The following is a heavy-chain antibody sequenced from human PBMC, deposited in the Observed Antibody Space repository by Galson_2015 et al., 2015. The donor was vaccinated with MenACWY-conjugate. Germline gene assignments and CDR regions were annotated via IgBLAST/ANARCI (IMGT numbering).Heavy chain of an antibody. CDR3: ARYNGITGTRPRIGNGAFDP. J-gene: IGHJ5*02. D-gene: IGHD1-7*01. Sequence: SVKVSCKASGYTFTSYAMHWVRQAPGQRLEWMGWINAGNGNTKYSQKFQGRVTITRDTSASTAYMELSSLRSEDTAVYYCARYNGITGTRPRIGNGAFDPWGQGTLVTVSS. CDR1: GYTFTSYA. CDR2: INAGNGNT. V-gene: IGHV1-3*01.